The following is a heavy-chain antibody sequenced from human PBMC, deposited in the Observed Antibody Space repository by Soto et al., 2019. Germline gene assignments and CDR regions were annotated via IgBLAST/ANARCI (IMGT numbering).Heavy chain of an antibody. CDR1: GFMFSSYA. J-gene: IGHJ4*02. V-gene: IGHV3-30-3*01. CDR2: KTYGGSNK. D-gene: IGHD1-26*01. Sequence: QVQLVESGGGVVQHGRSLRLSCAASGFMFSSYAMHWVRQAPGKGLEWVAVKTYGGSNKYYADSVKGRFTISRDNSKNTLYLQMNSLRAEDTAVYYCARAGGLLVDYWGQGTLVTVSS. CDR3: ARAGGLLVDY.